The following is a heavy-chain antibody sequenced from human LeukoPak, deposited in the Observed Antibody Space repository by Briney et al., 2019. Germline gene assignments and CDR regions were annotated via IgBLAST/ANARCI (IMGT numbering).Heavy chain of an antibody. Sequence: GGSLRLSCEASGLTLSNFAVSWVRQAPGKGLEWVSVISGGAGDSTRYADTVTGRFTISRDISKSTVHLQMDNLRVEDTGVYYCAKDATSSWYQSWLDPWGQGTLVTVSS. CDR1: GLTLSNFA. CDR2: ISGGAGDST. CDR3: AKDATSSWYQSWLDP. D-gene: IGHD6-13*01. V-gene: IGHV3-23*01. J-gene: IGHJ5*02.